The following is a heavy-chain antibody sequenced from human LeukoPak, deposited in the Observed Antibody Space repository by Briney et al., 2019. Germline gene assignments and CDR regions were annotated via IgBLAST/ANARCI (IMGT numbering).Heavy chain of an antibody. CDR2: ISGSGGST. J-gene: IGHJ5*02. D-gene: IGHD2-2*01. CDR1: GFTFSSYA. Sequence: PGGSLRLSCAASGFTFSSYAMSWVRQAPGKGLEWVSAISGSGGSTYYADSVKGRFTISRDNSKNTLYLQMNSLRAEDTAVYYCAKDSISYCSSTSCYPWGQGTLVTVSS. V-gene: IGHV3-23*01. CDR3: AKDSISYCSSTSCYP.